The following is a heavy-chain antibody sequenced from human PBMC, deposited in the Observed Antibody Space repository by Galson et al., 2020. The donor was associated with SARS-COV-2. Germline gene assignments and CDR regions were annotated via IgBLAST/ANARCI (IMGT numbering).Heavy chain of an antibody. D-gene: IGHD1-26*01. V-gene: IGHV4-38-2*02. CDR3: AREWYSIVGASTYYYYGMDV. Sequence: SQTLSLSSTASGYWISSGSSWGWTRQPPGKALEWLGNIYHSASTYNNPSLRSPATIPVDTSKNQFPLKLSSVTAAGTAVYYCAREWYSIVGASTYYYYGMDVWGQGTTVTVSS. CDR1: GYWISSGSS. J-gene: IGHJ6*02. CDR2: IYHSAST.